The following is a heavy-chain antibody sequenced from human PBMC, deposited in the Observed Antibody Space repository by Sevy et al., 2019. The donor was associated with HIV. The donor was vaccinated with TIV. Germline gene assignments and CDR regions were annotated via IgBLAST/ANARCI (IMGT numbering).Heavy chain of an antibody. Sequence: GGSLRLSCAISGFTVNDKYIIWVRQAPGKGLEWVSVIFSSGSTYYADSVKGRFTISRDNSKNTVDLQMNSVGAEDTAVYYCVSLFLSYRSGWSYFDYWGQGTLVTVSS. CDR2: IFSSGST. J-gene: IGHJ4*02. D-gene: IGHD6-19*01. V-gene: IGHV3-66*02. CDR3: VSLFLSYRSGWSYFDY. CDR1: GFTVNDKY.